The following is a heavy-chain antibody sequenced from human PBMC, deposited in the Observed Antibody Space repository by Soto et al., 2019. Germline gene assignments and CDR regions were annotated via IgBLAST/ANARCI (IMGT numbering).Heavy chain of an antibody. D-gene: IGHD4-17*01. V-gene: IGHV1-8*01. CDR2: TNPKSGYT. CDR1: GYTFTRYD. J-gene: IGHJ4*02. Sequence: QVQLVQSGAEVKKPGASVKVSCKASGYTFTRYDINWVRQAPGQGLEWMGWTNPKSGYTGSAQKFQGRITVTGDSSISTAYVELNSLRAEDTAVYYCARTDGDLDYWGQGTLVNVSS. CDR3: ARTDGDLDY.